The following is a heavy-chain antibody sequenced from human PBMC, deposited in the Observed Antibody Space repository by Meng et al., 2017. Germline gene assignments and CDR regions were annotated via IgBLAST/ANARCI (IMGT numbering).Heavy chain of an antibody. J-gene: IGHJ4*02. V-gene: IGHV3-66*02. CDR1: GFTVSDTY. D-gene: IGHD6-19*01. CDR3: ARGVGSGLYFYYFDY. CDR2: IQSGGRT. Sequence: GESLKISCAVSGFTVSDTYMTWVRQAPGKGLEWVSLIQSGGRTYYADSVRGRFTISRDSSKNTLSLQMNSVRAEDTAVYFCARGVGSGLYFYYFDYWGQGTMVTVSS.